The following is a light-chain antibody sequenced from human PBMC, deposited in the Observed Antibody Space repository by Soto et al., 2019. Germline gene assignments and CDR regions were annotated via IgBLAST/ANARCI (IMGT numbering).Light chain of an antibody. Sequence: QSVLTQPPSVSAAPGQKVTISCSGSSSNIGKKYVSWYQQFPGTAPKLLIYDNNKRPSGIPDRFSGSKSGTSATLGITGLQTGDEANYYCGTWDSSLSDVAFGGGTKLTVL. CDR1: SSNIGKKY. V-gene: IGLV1-51*01. CDR2: DNN. J-gene: IGLJ2*01. CDR3: GTWDSSLSDVA.